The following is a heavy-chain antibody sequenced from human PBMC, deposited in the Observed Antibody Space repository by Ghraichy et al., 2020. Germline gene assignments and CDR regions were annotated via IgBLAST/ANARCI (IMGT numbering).Heavy chain of an antibody. J-gene: IGHJ4*02. CDR2: ISGSGGST. D-gene: IGHD3-22*01. CDR1: GFTFSSYA. V-gene: IGHV3-23*01. Sequence: GGSLRLSCAASGFTFSSYAMSWVRQAPGKGLEWVSAISGSGGSTYYADSVKGRFTISRDNSKNTLYLQMNSLRAEDTAVYYCAKDRTYDSSGYYYMDWGQGTLVTVSS. CDR3: AKDRTYDSSGYYYMD.